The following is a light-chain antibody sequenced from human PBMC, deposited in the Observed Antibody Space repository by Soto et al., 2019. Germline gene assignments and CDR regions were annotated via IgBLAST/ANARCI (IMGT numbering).Light chain of an antibody. CDR3: SSYAGTHVV. V-gene: IGLV2-8*01. CDR2: DVS. J-gene: IGLJ1*01. Sequence: QSVLTQPPSASGSPGQSVTVSCTGTSSDVGGYNYVSWHQQHPDKAPKLMIYDVSKRPSGVPDRFSGSKSGNTASLTVTGLQAEDEADYYCSSYAGTHVVFGTGTKVTVL. CDR1: SSDVGGYNY.